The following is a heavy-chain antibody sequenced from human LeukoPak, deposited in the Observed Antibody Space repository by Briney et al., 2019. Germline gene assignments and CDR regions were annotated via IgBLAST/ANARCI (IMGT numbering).Heavy chain of an antibody. D-gene: IGHD2-15*01. J-gene: IGHJ6*03. Sequence: SETLSLTCTVSGGSISSGNYYWSWIRQPAGKGLEWIGRIYTSGSTNYNPSLTSRVTISVDTSKNQFSLKLSSVTAADTAVYYCARGYCSGGSCYSYYYYNYMDVWGKGTTVTVSS. CDR3: ARGYCSGGSCYSYYYYNYMDV. CDR1: GGSISSGNYY. CDR2: IYTSGST. V-gene: IGHV4-61*02.